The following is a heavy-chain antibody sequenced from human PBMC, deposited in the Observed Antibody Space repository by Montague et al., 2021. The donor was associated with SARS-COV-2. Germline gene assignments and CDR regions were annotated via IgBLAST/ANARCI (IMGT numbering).Heavy chain of an antibody. Sequence: CAISGDSVSSNRAAWNWIRQSPSRGLEWLGRTYYRPKWYNDYAVSVKSRITINPDTSKNQFSLQLNSVTPEDTAVYYCARGIWFGELLTGYYYYGMDVWGQGTTVTVSS. D-gene: IGHD3-10*01. CDR2: TYYRPKWYN. V-gene: IGHV6-1*01. CDR1: GDSVSSNRAA. CDR3: ARGIWFGELLTGYYYYGMDV. J-gene: IGHJ6*02.